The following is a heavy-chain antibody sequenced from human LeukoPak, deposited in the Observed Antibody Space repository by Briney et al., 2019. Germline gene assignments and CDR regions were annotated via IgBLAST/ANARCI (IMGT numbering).Heavy chain of an antibody. CDR2: INPNTCGT. V-gene: IGHV1-2*02. CDR3: ARATPTITTEY. J-gene: IGHJ4*02. D-gene: IGHD1-14*01. CDR1: GYTFTGYY. Sequence: GASVKVSCKASGYTFTGYYMHWVRQAPGQGLEWMGWINPNTCGTNYAQNFQGRVTMTRDTSISTAYMELSSLRSDDTAVYYCARATPTITTEYWGQGTLVTVSS.